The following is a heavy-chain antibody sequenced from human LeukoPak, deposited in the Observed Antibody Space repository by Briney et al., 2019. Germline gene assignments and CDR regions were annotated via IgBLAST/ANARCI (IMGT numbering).Heavy chain of an antibody. CDR3: ARGPFGELYWVDY. J-gene: IGHJ4*02. CDR1: GYTFTGYY. V-gene: IGHV1-2*02. D-gene: IGHD3-10*01. CDR2: INPNSGGT. Sequence: GASVQVSCKASGYTFTGYYMHWVRQAPGQGLEWMGWINPNSGGTNYAQRFQGRVTLTRDTSINTAYMELSRLRSDDTAVYYCARGPFGELYWVDYWGQGTLVTVSS.